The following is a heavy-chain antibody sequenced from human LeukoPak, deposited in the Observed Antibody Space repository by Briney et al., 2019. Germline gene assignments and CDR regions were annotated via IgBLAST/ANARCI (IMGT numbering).Heavy chain of an antibody. CDR1: GGSISGYY. CDR3: ARLSAGNDY. D-gene: IGHD6-13*01. Sequence: SETLSLTCTVSGGSISGYYWSWIRQSPGKGLEWIAYIYYSGGTNYNPSLKSRVTISVDTSKNQFSLKVTSVTAADTAVYYCARLSAGNDYWGQGTLVTVSS. V-gene: IGHV4-59*08. CDR2: IYYSGGT. J-gene: IGHJ4*02.